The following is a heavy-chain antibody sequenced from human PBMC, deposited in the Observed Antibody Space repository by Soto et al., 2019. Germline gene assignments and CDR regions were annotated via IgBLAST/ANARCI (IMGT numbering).Heavy chain of an antibody. D-gene: IGHD3-10*01. V-gene: IGHV3-15*07. J-gene: IGHJ6*02. CDR3: TTVQNMVRGVKVPMDV. CDR1: GFTFSNAW. CDR2: IKSKTDGGTT. Sequence: PGGSLRLSCAASGFTFSNAWMNWVRQAPGKGLEWVGRIKSKTDGGTTDYAAPVKGGFTISRDDSKNTLYLQMNSLKTEDTAVYYCTTVQNMVRGVKVPMDVWGQGTTVTVSS.